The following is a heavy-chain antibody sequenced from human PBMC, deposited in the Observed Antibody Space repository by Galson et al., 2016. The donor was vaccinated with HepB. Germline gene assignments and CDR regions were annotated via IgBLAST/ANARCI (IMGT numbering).Heavy chain of an antibody. Sequence: SLRLSCADSGFIFRSYAMNWVRQAPGKGLEWLEVISNDGSNKYYVDCVTGRFTISRDNSKNTLYLQKNSLSAEDTAVYYFSRLIASPWNDYYDYCMDVWGKVTTITVSS. V-gene: IGHV3-30-3*01. CDR2: ISNDGSNK. D-gene: IGHD3-16*01. J-gene: IGHJ6*03. CDR1: GFIFRSYA. CDR3: SRLIASPWNDYYDYCMDV.